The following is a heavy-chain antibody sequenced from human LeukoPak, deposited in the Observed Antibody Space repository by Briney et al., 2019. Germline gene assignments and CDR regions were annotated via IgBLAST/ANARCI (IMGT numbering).Heavy chain of an antibody. CDR1: GGSINNYY. CDR3: ARFRRDGYPFDY. J-gene: IGHJ4*02. CDR2: IFYSGST. V-gene: IGHV4-59*01. Sequence: PSETLSLTCTVSGGSINNYYWSWIRQPPGKGLEWIGYIFYSGSTNYNPSLKSRVTILLDTSKNQFSLKLSSVTAADTAVYYCARFRRDGYPFDYWGQGTLVTVSS. D-gene: IGHD5-24*01.